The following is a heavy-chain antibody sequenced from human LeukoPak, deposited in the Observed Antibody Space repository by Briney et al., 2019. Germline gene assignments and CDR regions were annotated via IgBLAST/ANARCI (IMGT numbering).Heavy chain of an antibody. D-gene: IGHD4/OR15-4a*01. CDR3: ARHIAGANFPFDY. CDR1: GDSISSYY. Sequence: PSETLSLTCTVSGDSISSYYWSWIRQPPGKGLEWIGYIYYSGSTTYNPSLKSRVTISVDTSKNQFSLKLSSVTAADTAIYYCARHIAGANFPFDYWGQATLVTVSS. J-gene: IGHJ4*02. CDR2: IYYSGST. V-gene: IGHV4-59*08.